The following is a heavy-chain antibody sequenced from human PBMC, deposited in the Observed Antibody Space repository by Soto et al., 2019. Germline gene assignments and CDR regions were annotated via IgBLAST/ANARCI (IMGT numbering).Heavy chain of an antibody. CDR3: TRGSAWMVGWGGDWYFDL. D-gene: IGHD6-19*01. J-gene: IGHJ2*01. Sequence: QVQLQESGPGLVKPSETLSLTCTVSGGSVTSGSNYWSWIRQPPGKGLEWIGDIYHSGSTNYNPSGKVRATISVDTSKSQFSLRLSSVAAADTAVYYCTRGSAWMVGWGGDWYFDLWGRGTLVTVSS. CDR1: GGSVTSGSNY. V-gene: IGHV4-61*01. CDR2: IYHSGST.